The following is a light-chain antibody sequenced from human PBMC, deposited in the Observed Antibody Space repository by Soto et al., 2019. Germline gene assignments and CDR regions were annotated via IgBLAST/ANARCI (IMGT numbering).Light chain of an antibody. CDR1: QSVSNSY. Sequence: EIVLTQSPGTLSLSPGERATLSCRASQSVSNSYLAWYQQKPGQAPRLLIYSASSRATGIPDRFSGSGSGTDFTLTISRLEPEDFAVYHCHQYGTSPPTFGGGTKVEI. V-gene: IGKV3-20*01. CDR2: SAS. CDR3: HQYGTSPPT. J-gene: IGKJ4*01.